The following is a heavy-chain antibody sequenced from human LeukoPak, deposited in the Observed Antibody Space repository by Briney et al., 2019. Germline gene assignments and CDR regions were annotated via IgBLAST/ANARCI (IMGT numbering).Heavy chain of an antibody. V-gene: IGHV3-15*01. CDR3: TTGTWSPPDH. Sequence: GGSLRHSCAASGFTFSKAWMSWVRQAPGTGREWVGRIQSKTDGGAADYAAPVKGRFTISRDDSKSIVYLQLNSLRTEDTAVYYCTTGTWSPPDHWGQGTLVTVSS. J-gene: IGHJ4*02. CDR2: IQSKTDGGAA. CDR1: GFTFSKAW. D-gene: IGHD1-1*01.